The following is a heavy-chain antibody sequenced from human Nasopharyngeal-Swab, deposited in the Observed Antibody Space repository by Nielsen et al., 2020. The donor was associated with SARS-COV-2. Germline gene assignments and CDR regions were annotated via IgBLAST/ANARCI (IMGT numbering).Heavy chain of an antibody. D-gene: IGHD1-14*01. Sequence: WVGQAPGQRLEWMGWINAGNGNTKYSQKFQGRVTITRDTSASTAYMELSSLRSEDTAVYYCARGAATGHFDYWGQGTLVTVSS. V-gene: IGHV1-3*01. CDR2: INAGNGNT. CDR3: ARGAATGHFDY. J-gene: IGHJ4*02.